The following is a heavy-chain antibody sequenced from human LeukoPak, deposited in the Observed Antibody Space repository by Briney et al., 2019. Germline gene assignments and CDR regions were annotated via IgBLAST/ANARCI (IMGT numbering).Heavy chain of an antibody. CDR3: ARACSSTSCYEDAFDI. CDR2: INHSGST. D-gene: IGHD2-2*01. Sequence: PSETLSLTCAVYGGSFSGYYWSWIRQPPGEGGEWIGEINHSGSTNYNPSLKSRVTISVDTSKNQFSLKLSSVTAADTAVYYCARACSSTSCYEDAFDIWAQGTMVTVSS. CDR1: GGSFSGYY. J-gene: IGHJ3*02. V-gene: IGHV4-34*01.